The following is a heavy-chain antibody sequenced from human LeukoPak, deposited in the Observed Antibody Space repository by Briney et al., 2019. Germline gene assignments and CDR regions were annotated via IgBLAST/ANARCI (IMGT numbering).Heavy chain of an antibody. D-gene: IGHD6-19*01. CDR3: ARAGPVSGWYFDY. J-gene: IGHJ4*02. V-gene: IGHV1-18*01. Sequence: ASVKVSCKASGYDFTSVGITWVRRAPGQGLEWMGWISPYNGNTRYAQKFQGRVGMTTDTSTTTAYMELRGLRFNDTAVYYCARAGPVSGWYFDYWGQGTLVTVSS. CDR2: ISPYNGNT. CDR1: GYDFTSVG.